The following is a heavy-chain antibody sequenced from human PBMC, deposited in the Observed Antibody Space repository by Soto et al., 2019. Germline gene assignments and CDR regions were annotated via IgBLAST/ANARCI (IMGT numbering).Heavy chain of an antibody. CDR3: ARAEPTTATFDP. Sequence: AVSGGSISSGGYSWSWIRQPPGKGLEWIGYIYHSGSTYYNPSLKSRVTISVDRSKNQFSLKLSSVTAADTAVYYCARAEPTTATFDPWGQGTLVTVSS. V-gene: IGHV4-30-2*01. D-gene: IGHD4-4*01. CDR2: IYHSGST. CDR1: GGSISSGGYS. J-gene: IGHJ5*02.